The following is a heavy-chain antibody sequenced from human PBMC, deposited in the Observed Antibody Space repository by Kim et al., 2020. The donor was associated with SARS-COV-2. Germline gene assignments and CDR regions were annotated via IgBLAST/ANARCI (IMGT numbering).Heavy chain of an antibody. Sequence: SETLSLTCTVSGGSISSYYWSWIRQPPGKGLEWIGYIYYSGSTNYNPSLKSRVTISVDTSKNQFSLKLSSVTAADTAVYYCASSSTRARGYMDVWGKGTTVTVSS. CDR2: IYYSGST. CDR3: ASSSTRARGYMDV. V-gene: IGHV4-59*08. J-gene: IGHJ6*03. D-gene: IGHD2-2*01. CDR1: GGSISSYY.